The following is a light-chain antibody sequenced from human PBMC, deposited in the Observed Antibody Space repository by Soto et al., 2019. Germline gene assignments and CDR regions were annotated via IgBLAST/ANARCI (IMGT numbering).Light chain of an antibody. CDR1: SSNIGAGYD. CDR3: QSYDSSLSDLYV. V-gene: IGLV1-40*01. CDR2: GNS. J-gene: IGLJ1*01. Sequence: QPVLTQPPSVSGAPGQRVTISCTGSSSNIGAGYDVHWYQQLPGTAPKLLIYGNSNRPSGVPDRFSGSKSGTSASLANTGLQAEDEADYYCQSYDSSLSDLYVFGTGTKLTVL.